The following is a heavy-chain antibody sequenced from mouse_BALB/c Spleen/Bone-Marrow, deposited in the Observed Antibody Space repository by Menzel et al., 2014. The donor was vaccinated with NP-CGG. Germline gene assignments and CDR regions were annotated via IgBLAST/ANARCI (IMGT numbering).Heavy chain of an antibody. CDR3: ARAGHYYAMDY. Sequence: EVQVVESGGGLVQPGGSLRLSCATSGFTFTDYYMSWVRQPPGKALEWLGFIRNKPNGYTTEYSASVKGRFTISRDNSQSILYLQMNTLRAEDSATYYCARAGHYYAMDYWGQGTSVTVS. V-gene: IGHV7-3*02. CDR1: GFTFTDYY. J-gene: IGHJ4*01. CDR2: IRNKPNGYTT.